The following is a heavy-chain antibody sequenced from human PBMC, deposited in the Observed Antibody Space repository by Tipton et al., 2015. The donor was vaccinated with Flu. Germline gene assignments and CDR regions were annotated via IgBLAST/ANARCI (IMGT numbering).Heavy chain of an antibody. J-gene: IGHJ4*02. CDR1: GGSISSYY. D-gene: IGHD1-1*01. CDR2: IYYSGST. V-gene: IGHV4-59*08. Sequence: TLSLTCTVSGGSISSYYCSWIRQPPGKGLGWIGYIYYSGSTNYNPSLKSRVTISVDTSKNQFSLNLASVTAADTAVYYSARRSTTAAPHYFDYWGQGILVTVSS. CDR3: ARRSTTAAPHYFDY.